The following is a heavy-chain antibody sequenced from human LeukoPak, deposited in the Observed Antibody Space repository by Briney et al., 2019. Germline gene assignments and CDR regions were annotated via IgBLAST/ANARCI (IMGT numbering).Heavy chain of an antibody. CDR1: GFIFSRYN. D-gene: IGHD3-3*01. J-gene: IGHJ4*02. CDR2: ISSSGTI. V-gene: IGHV3-48*01. CDR3: ARELSNYDFWL. Sequence: GGSLRLSCAASGFIFSRYNMNWVRQAPGKGLEWVSYISSSGTIYYADSVKGRCTISRDNAKTSLYLQMNSLRAEDTAVYYCARELSNYDFWLWGQGTLVTVSS.